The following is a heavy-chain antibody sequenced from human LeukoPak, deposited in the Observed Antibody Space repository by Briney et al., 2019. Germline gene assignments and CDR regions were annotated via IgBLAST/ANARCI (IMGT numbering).Heavy chain of an antibody. CDR1: GFTFSSYA. V-gene: IGHV3-49*04. D-gene: IGHD3-3*02. Sequence: TGGSLRLSCAASGFTFSSYAMNWVRQAPGKGLEWVGFIRSKAYGGTTEYAASVKGRFTISRDDSKSIAYLQMNSLKTEDTAVYYCTRDCSFLEWLPYYYYMDVWGKGTTVTVSS. J-gene: IGHJ6*03. CDR2: IRSKAYGGTT. CDR3: TRDCSFLEWLPYYYYMDV.